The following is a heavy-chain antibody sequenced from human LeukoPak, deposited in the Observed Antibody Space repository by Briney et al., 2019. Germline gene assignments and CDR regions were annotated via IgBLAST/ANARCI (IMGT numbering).Heavy chain of an antibody. J-gene: IGHJ4*02. V-gene: IGHV3-23*01. CDR1: GFTFSSYA. CDR3: AKGERITVIVVVIRLGYFDY. CDR2: ISGSGGST. D-gene: IGHD3-22*01. Sequence: GGSLRLSCAASGFTFSSYAMSWVRQAPGKGLEWVSAISGSGGSTYYADSVKGRFTISRDNSKNTLYLQMNSLRAEDTAVYYCAKGERITVIVVVIRLGYFDYWGQGTLVTVSS.